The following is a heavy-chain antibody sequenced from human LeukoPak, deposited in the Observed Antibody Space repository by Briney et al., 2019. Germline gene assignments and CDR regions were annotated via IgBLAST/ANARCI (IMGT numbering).Heavy chain of an antibody. CDR1: GYTFIDYY. D-gene: IGHD6-19*01. V-gene: IGHV1-2*06. Sequence: GASVKVSCKASGYTFIDYYMSWVRQAPGRGLEWMGRINPNSGGTNYAQKFQGRVTMTRDTSISTAYMELSRLRFDDSAVYYCVRWASGSDAFDVWGQGTMVTVSS. CDR3: VRWASGSDAFDV. CDR2: INPNSGGT. J-gene: IGHJ3*01.